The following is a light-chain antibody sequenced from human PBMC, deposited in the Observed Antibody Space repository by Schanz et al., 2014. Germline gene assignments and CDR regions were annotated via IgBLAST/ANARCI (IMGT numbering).Light chain of an antibody. CDR3: SSHSTISTVV. J-gene: IGLJ2*01. Sequence: QSALTQPASVSGSPGQSITISCTGTSSDLGRYNFVSWYQQHPGKAPKLLIYDVSIRPSGITNRFSGSKSGNTASLTISGLQAEDEADYYCSSHSTISTVVFGGGTKLTVL. CDR2: DVS. CDR1: SSDLGRYNF. V-gene: IGLV2-14*01.